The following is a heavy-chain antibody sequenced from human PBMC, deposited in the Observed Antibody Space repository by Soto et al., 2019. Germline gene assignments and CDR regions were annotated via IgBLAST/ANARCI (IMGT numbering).Heavy chain of an antibody. CDR2: INPNRGGT. V-gene: IGHV1-2*02. J-gene: IGHJ4*02. Sequence: ASVKVSCKXSGYTFTGYYMHWVRQAPGQGLEWMGWINPNRGGTNYAQKFQGRVTMTRDTSISTAYMELSRLRSDGTAVYYCARGRKLLWFGELIPDDYWGQGTLVTVSS. CDR3: ARGRKLLWFGELIPDDY. CDR1: GYTFTGYY. D-gene: IGHD3-10*01.